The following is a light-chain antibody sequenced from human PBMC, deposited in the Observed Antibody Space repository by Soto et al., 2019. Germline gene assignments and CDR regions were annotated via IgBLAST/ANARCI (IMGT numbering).Light chain of an antibody. CDR3: KQNNSLSS. CDR1: QSISSW. J-gene: IGKJ3*01. Sequence: DIQMTQSPSTLSASVGDRVTITCRASQSISSWLAWYQQKPGQAPKLLISKASSLESGVPSRFSGSGSGTEFTLTISSLQPDDLATYYCKQNNSLSSFGPVTNVDIK. V-gene: IGKV1-5*03. CDR2: KAS.